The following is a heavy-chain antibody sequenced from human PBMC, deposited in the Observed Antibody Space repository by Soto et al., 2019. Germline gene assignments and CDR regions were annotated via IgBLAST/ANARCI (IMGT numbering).Heavy chain of an antibody. Sequence: EVQLVESGGGLVQPGGSLRLSCVDSGFTFSSYWMSWVRQAPVKGLEWVGKIKQDGSEENYVGSVKGRFTISRDNAKNSMYLQMNSLRAEDTAVYYCARIAASGRGWDVWGQGTTVVVSS. CDR1: GFTFSSYW. V-gene: IGHV3-7*01. CDR3: ARIAASGRGWDV. D-gene: IGHD6-13*01. J-gene: IGHJ6*02. CDR2: IKQDGSEE.